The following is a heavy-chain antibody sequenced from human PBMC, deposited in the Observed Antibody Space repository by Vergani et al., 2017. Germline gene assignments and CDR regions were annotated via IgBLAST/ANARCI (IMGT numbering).Heavy chain of an antibody. CDR3: ATWLGYGFGY. Sequence: EVQLVESGGGLVQPGGSLRLSCAASGFTFSSYSMNWVRQAPGKGLEWVSYISSSSSTIYYADSVKGRFTISRDNAKNSLYLQMNSLRAEDTAVYYCATWLGYGFGYWGQGTLVTVSS. J-gene: IGHJ4*02. CDR2: ISSSSSTI. CDR1: GFTFSSYS. V-gene: IGHV3-48*01. D-gene: IGHD3-10*01.